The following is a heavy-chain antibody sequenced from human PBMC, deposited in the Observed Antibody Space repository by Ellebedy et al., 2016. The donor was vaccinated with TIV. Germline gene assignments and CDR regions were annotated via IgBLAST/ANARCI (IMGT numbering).Heavy chain of an antibody. J-gene: IGHJ5*02. V-gene: IGHV4-39*01. CDR3: ASHMVRESTRFDP. CDR2: IYYSGST. CDR1: GGSISSSSYY. Sequence: MPGGSLRLSCTVSGGSISSSSYYWGWIRQPPGKGLEWIGSIYYSGSTYYNPSLKSRVTISVDTSKNQFSLKLSSVTAADTAVYYCASHMVRESTRFDPWGQGTLVTVSS. D-gene: IGHD3-10*01.